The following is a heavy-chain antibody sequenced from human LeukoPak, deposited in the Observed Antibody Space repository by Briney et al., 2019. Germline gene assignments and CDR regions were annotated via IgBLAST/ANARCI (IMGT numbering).Heavy chain of an antibody. CDR1: GGSFNSYF. D-gene: IGHD6-13*01. Sequence: KPSETLSLTCAVYGGSFNSYFWGWIRQPPGIGLEWIGDINHSGRTNNNPSLKSRVNISVDMSKNQFSLKLSSVTAADTAVYYCARGGAAAGTHLDYWGQGNLVTVSS. CDR2: INHSGRT. J-gene: IGHJ4*02. V-gene: IGHV4-34*01. CDR3: ARGGAAAGTHLDY.